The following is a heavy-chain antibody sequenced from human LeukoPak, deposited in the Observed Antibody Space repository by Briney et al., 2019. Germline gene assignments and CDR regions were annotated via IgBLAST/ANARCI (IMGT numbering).Heavy chain of an antibody. CDR3: ARDRAVTRDFDY. V-gene: IGHV4-30-4*01. J-gene: IGHJ4*02. CDR1: GGSISSGDYY. Sequence: SETLSLTCTVSGGSISSGDYYWSWIHQPPGKGLEWIGYIYYSGSTYYNPSLKSRVTISVDTSKNQFSLKLSSVTAADTAVYYCARDRAVTRDFDYWGQGTLVTVSS. D-gene: IGHD4-17*01. CDR2: IYYSGST.